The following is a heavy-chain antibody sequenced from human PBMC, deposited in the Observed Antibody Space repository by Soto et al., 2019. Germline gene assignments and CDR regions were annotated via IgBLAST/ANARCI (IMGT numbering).Heavy chain of an antibody. D-gene: IGHD3-22*01. Sequence: PSETLSLTCTVSGGSINSYYWSWIRQPPGEGLEWIGYMFYSGSTNYNPSLKSRVTISVDTSKNQFSLQLSSVTAADTAVYYCARGGGYPNNWFDPWGQGTLVTVSS. CDR2: MFYSGST. J-gene: IGHJ5*02. CDR3: ARGGGYPNNWFDP. V-gene: IGHV4-59*01. CDR1: GGSINSYY.